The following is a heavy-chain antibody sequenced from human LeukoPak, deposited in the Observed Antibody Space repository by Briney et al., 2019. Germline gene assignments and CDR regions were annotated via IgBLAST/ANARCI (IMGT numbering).Heavy chain of an antibody. J-gene: IGHJ3*02. CDR2: ISSSGRTI. Sequence: GGSLRLSCAASGFTFSSYEMNWVRQAPGKGLEWISYISSSGRTIFYADSVKGRFTISRDNAKNALYLQMSSLRPEDTAVYYCVKALTDDAFDIWGQGTMVTVSS. CDR3: VKALTDDAFDI. CDR1: GFTFSSYE. V-gene: IGHV3-48*03.